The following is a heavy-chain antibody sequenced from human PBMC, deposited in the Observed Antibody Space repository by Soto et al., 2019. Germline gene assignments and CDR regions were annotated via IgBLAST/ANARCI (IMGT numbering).Heavy chain of an antibody. V-gene: IGHV3-30*18. CDR3: AKDLGVPYCSSTSCHVGSEKIVLKKGPLRLHYGMDV. D-gene: IGHD2-2*01. J-gene: IGHJ6*02. CDR2: ISYDGSNK. CDR1: GFTFSSYG. Sequence: PGGSLRLSCAASGFTFSSYGMHWVRQAPGKGLEWVAVISYDGSNKYYADSVKGRFTISRDNSKNTLYLQMNSLRAEDTAVYYCAKDLGVPYCSSTSCHVGSEKIVLKKGPLRLHYGMDVWGQGTTVTVSS.